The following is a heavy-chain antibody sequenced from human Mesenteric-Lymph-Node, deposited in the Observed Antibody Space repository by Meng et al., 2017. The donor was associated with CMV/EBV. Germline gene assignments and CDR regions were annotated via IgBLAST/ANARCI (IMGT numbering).Heavy chain of an antibody. CDR2: INSDGSST. CDR1: GFTFSSYW. D-gene: IGHD2-2*01. CDR3: ARDEGGYCSTPYCLTNCFDP. Sequence: GGSLRLSCAASGFTFSSYWMHWVRQAPGKGLVWLSRINSDGSSTSYADSVKGRFTISRDNAKNTLYLQMNSLRAEDTAVYYCARDEGGYCSTPYCLTNCFDPWGQGTLVTVSS. J-gene: IGHJ5*02. V-gene: IGHV3-74*01.